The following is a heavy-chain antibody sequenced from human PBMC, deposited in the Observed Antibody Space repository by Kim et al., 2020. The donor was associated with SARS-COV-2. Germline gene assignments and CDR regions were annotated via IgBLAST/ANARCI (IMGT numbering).Heavy chain of an antibody. CDR2: IKQDGSEK. D-gene: IGHD1-1*01. V-gene: IGHV3-7*01. Sequence: GGSLRLSCAASGFTFSSYWMSWVRQPPGKGLEWVANIKQDGSEKYYVDSVKGRFTISRDNAKNSLYLQMNSLRAEDTAVYYCARGSSERSPPYYHGMDVWGQGTTVTVSS. CDR1: GFTFSSYW. J-gene: IGHJ6*02. CDR3: ARGSSERSPPYYHGMDV.